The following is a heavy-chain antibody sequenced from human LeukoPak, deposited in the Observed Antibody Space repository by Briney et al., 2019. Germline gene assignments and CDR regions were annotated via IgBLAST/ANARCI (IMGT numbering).Heavy chain of an antibody. J-gene: IGHJ4*02. V-gene: IGHV4-34*01. Sequence: PSETLSLTCAVYGGSFSGYYWSWIRQPPGKGLEWIGEINHSGSTNYNPSLKSRVTISVDTSKNQFSLKLSSVTAADTAVYYCARDSSIASDYWGQGTLVTVSS. CDR3: ARDSSIASDY. CDR1: GGSFSGYY. CDR2: INHSGST. D-gene: IGHD6-19*01.